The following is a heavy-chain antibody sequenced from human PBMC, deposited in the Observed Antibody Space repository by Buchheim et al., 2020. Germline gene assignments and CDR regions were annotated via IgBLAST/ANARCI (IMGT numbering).Heavy chain of an antibody. V-gene: IGHV3-74*01. CDR1: GFTLNNYW. J-gene: IGHJ3*02. D-gene: IGHD1-26*01. CDR3: TRVRVGATGVFDI. CDR2: ISSDGSST. Sequence: EVQLVESGGGLIQPGGSLRLSCAASGFTLNNYWMHWVRQAPGKGLVWVSRISSDGSSTTYADSMKGRFTISRDNAENTLVLLMNSLRAEDTAVYYCTRVRVGATGVFDIWGQGT.